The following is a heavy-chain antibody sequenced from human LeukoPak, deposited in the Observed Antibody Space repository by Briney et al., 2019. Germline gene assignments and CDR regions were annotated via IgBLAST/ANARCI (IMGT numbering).Heavy chain of an antibody. Sequence: GESLKISCKGSGYNFTNYWIGWVRQMPGKGLEWMGITYPGDSDTTYSPSFQGQVTISAEKPINTAYLQWSSLKASDTAIYYCARSAPPDNWNDLRYYYPMDVWGQGTTVTVSS. D-gene: IGHD1-1*01. CDR2: TYPGDSDT. CDR3: ARSAPPDNWNDLRYYYPMDV. V-gene: IGHV5-51*04. CDR1: GYNFTNYW. J-gene: IGHJ6*02.